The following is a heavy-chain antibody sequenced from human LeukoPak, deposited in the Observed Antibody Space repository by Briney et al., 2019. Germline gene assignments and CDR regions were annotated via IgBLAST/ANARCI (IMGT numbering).Heavy chain of an antibody. D-gene: IGHD3-16*01. J-gene: IGHJ4*02. CDR1: GFTFSSHA. CDR2: ISSSSSYI. Sequence: GGSLRLSCAASGFTFSSHAMSWVRQAPGRGLEWVSSISSSSSYIYYADSVKGRFTISRDNAKNSLYLQMDSLRAEDTAVYYCARGWASEAFDYWGQGTLVTVSS. CDR3: ARGWASEAFDY. V-gene: IGHV3-21*01.